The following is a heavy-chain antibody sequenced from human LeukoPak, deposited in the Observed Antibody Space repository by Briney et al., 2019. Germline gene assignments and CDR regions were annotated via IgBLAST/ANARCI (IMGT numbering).Heavy chain of an antibody. CDR2: IYSGGST. V-gene: IGHV3-66*01. D-gene: IGHD5-12*01. J-gene: IGHJ4*02. Sequence: GGSLRLSYAASGFTVSSNYMSWVRQAPGKGLEWVSVIYSGGSTYYADSVKGRFTISRDNSKNTLYLQMNSLRAEDTAVYHCARDGDGYNLAYWGQGTLVTVSS. CDR3: ARDGDGYNLAY. CDR1: GFTVSSNY.